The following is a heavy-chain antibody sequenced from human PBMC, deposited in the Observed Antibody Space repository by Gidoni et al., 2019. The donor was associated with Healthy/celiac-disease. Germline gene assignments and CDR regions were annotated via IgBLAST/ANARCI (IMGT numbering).Heavy chain of an antibody. J-gene: IGHJ4*02. CDR3: LSTVISSGWHFDY. Sequence: VDPASSKANSYATAYAASVKGRFTISRDDSKNTAYLQMNSLKTEDTAVYYCLSTVISSGWHFDYWGQGTLVTVSS. V-gene: IGHV3-73*01. D-gene: IGHD6-19*01. CDR2: ASSKANSYAT.